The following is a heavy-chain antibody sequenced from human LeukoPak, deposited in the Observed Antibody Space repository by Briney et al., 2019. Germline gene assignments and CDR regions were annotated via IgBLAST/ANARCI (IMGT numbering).Heavy chain of an antibody. D-gene: IGHD3-10*01. CDR1: GGSISSYY. CDR3: AIAGNYYASGSPQEGYYFDY. Sequence: SETLSLTCTVSGGSISSYYWSWIRQPPGKGLEWIGYIYYSGSTNYNASLKSRVTISVDTSKNQFSLKLSSVTAADTAVYYCAIAGNYYASGSPQEGYYFDYWGQGTLVTVSS. V-gene: IGHV4-59*01. J-gene: IGHJ4*02. CDR2: IYYSGST.